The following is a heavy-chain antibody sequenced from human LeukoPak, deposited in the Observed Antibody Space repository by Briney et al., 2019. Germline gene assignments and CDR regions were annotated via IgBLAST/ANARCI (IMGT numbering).Heavy chain of an antibody. CDR1: GFTFSSYS. J-gene: IGHJ6*02. CDR2: ISSSSSYI. Sequence: GGSLRLSCAASGFTFSSYSMNWVRQAPGKGLEWVSSISSSSSYIYYADSVKGRFTISRDNAKNSLYLQTNSLRAEDTAVYYCARDFCSSTSCYYYYYYGMDVWGQGTTVTVSS. D-gene: IGHD2-2*01. CDR3: ARDFCSSTSCYYYYYYGMDV. V-gene: IGHV3-21*01.